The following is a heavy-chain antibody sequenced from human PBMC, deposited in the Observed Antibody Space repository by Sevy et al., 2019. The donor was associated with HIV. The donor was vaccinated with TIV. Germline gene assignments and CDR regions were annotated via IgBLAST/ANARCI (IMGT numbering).Heavy chain of an antibody. CDR2: ISGIGTPI. Sequence: GESLKISCTYSELGFSSHSFNWVRQAPGKGLEWISYISGIGTPISYLDSLRGRFTISRDNAKNSLFLQMNNLRDDDIAVYYCARDLHWAFDQWGQGTLVTVSS. CDR3: ARDLHWAFDQ. J-gene: IGHJ4*02. V-gene: IGHV3-48*02. CDR1: ELGFSSHS. D-gene: IGHD7-27*01.